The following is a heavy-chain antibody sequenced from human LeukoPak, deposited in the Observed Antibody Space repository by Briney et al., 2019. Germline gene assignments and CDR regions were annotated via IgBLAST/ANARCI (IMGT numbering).Heavy chain of an antibody. J-gene: IGHJ4*02. CDR1: GLPFSSYT. CDR2: IYSGGST. V-gene: IGHV3-66*01. D-gene: IGHD2-21*02. CDR3: ARGYNSRAGTTDCCPLDY. Sequence: PGGSRDSSFAAPGLPFSSYTRTGVGQVQGRGLEGVSFIYSGGSTYYADSVKGRFTISRDNSKNTLYLQMNSLRVEDTAVYYCARGYNSRAGTTDCCPLDYWGQGTLVTVSS.